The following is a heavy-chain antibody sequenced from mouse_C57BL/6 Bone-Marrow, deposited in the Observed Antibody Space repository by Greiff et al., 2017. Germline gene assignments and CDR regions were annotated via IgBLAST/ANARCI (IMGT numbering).Heavy chain of an antibody. J-gene: IGHJ2*01. Sequence: VKLVESGAELARPGASVKMSCKASGYTFTSYTMHWVKQRPGQGLEWIGYINPSSGYTKYNQKFNDKATLTADKSSSTAYMQRSSLTSEDSAVYYCAKPNYYGSSYNYWGQGTTLTVSS. V-gene: IGHV1-4*01. CDR3: AKPNYYGSSYNY. CDR2: INPSSGYT. CDR1: GYTFTSYT. D-gene: IGHD1-1*01.